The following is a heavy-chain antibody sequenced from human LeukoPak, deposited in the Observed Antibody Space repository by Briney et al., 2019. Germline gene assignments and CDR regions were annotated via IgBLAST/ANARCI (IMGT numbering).Heavy chain of an antibody. D-gene: IGHD5-18*01. CDR3: ASEDVDTGDF. Sequence: GGSLRLSCAASGFTFTNAGIHWVRLAAGKGLEWVSFISDDGTNKYYSDSVDGRFIVSRLNSQNTVYLQMNDLRPEDTATYYCASEDVDTGDFWGQGTLVTVSS. V-gene: IGHV3-30*01. CDR2: ISDDGTNK. CDR1: GFTFTNAG. J-gene: IGHJ4*02.